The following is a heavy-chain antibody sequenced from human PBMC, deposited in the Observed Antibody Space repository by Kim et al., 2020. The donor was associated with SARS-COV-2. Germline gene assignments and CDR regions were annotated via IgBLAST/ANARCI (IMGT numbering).Heavy chain of an antibody. Sequence: SETLSLTCTVSGGSISSSSYYWGWIRQPPGKGLEWIGSIYYSGSTYYNPSLKSRVTISVDTSKNQFSLKLSSVTAADTAVYYCARDPPRSNYGSGIWGQG. CDR1: GGSISSSSYY. D-gene: IGHD3-10*01. V-gene: IGHV4-39*07. J-gene: IGHJ1*01. CDR3: ARDPPRSNYGSGI. CDR2: IYYSGST.